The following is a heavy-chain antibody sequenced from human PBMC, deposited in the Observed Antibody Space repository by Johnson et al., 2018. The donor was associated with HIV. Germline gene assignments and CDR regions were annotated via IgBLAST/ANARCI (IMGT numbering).Heavy chain of an antibody. Sequence: VQLVESGGVVVQPGGSLRLSCAASGFTFDDYAMHWVRQAPGKGLEWVSLITWDGGSTYYADSVKGRFTISRDNAKNSLYLQMNSLSAEDTALYYCARATYYYDPRGYLTRPRAFDVWGQGTMVTVSS. D-gene: IGHD3-22*01. CDR1: GFTFDDYA. J-gene: IGHJ3*01. CDR2: ITWDGGST. CDR3: ARATYYYDPRGYLTRPRAFDV. V-gene: IGHV3-43D*03.